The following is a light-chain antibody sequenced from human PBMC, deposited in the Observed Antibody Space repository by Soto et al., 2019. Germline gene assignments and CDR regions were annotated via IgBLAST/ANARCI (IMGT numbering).Light chain of an antibody. J-gene: IGKJ5*01. CDR3: QHLDSYST. V-gene: IGKV1-9*01. Sequence: DIQLTQSPSFLSASVGDRVTITCRASQGISSYLAWYQQKPGKAPKLLIYAASTLQSGVPSRFSGSGSGTEFTLTISSLQPEDFATYYCQHLDSYSTFCQGTRLEIK. CDR2: AAS. CDR1: QGISSY.